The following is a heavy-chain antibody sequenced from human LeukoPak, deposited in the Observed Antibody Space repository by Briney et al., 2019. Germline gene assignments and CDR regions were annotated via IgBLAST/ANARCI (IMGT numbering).Heavy chain of an antibody. V-gene: IGHV3-30*03. D-gene: IGHD3-22*01. CDR2: ISYDGSNK. J-gene: IGHJ4*02. Sequence: GGSLRLSCAASGFTFSSYGMHWVRQAPGKGLEWVAVISYDGSNKYYADSVKGRFTISRDNSKNTLYLQMNSLRAEDTAVYYCARGGSYDSSGYMVDYWGQGTLVTVSS. CDR3: ARGGSYDSSGYMVDY. CDR1: GFTFSSYG.